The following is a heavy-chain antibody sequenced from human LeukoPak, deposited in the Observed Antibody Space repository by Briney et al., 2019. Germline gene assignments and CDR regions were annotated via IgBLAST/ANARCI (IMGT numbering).Heavy chain of an antibody. V-gene: IGHV3-48*01. Sequence: QPGGSLRLSCAASEFTFSSYSMNWVRQAPGKGLEWVSYITISGNSKSYADSVKGRFTISRDNTKNSLYLQMNGLRAEDTAVYYCARDIEYYDSSGYDYWGQGTLVTVSS. J-gene: IGHJ4*02. CDR3: ARDIEYYDSSGYDY. CDR1: EFTFSSYS. CDR2: ITISGNSK. D-gene: IGHD3-22*01.